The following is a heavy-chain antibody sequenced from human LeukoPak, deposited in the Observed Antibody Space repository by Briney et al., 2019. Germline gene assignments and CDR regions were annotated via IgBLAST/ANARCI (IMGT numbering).Heavy chain of an antibody. CDR3: AKDRGSAYYYFDY. D-gene: IGHD3-22*01. Sequence: PGGSLRLSCAASGFTFNSYGMLWVRQAPGKGLEWVASIRSDGTNKYYADSVKGRFTISRDNSKNTLYLQMNSLRAEDTAVYYCAKDRGSAYYYFDYWGLGTLVTVSS. J-gene: IGHJ4*02. CDR2: IRSDGTNK. V-gene: IGHV3-30*02. CDR1: GFTFNSYG.